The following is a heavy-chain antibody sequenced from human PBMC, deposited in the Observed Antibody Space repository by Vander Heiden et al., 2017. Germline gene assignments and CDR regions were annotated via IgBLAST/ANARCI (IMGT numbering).Heavy chain of an antibody. J-gene: IGHJ4*02. CDR3: ARDFYDSSGYYFY. D-gene: IGHD3-22*01. Sequence: EVQLVESGGGLVQPGGSLRLSCAASGFTFRSYSMNWVRQVPGKGLELVSYISSSSSTIYYADSVKGRFTISRDNAKNSLYLQMNSLRDEDTAVYYCARDFYDSSGYYFYWGQGPLVTVAS. CDR1: GFTFRSYS. CDR2: ISSSSSTI. V-gene: IGHV3-48*02.